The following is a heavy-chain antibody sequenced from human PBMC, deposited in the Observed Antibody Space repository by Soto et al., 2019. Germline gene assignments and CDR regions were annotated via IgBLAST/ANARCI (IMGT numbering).Heavy chain of an antibody. Sequence: GESLKISCKGSGYSFSTYSIGWVRQMPGKGLEWLGNIHSGDSNARYSPSFQGQVTISVDKSISTTYLHWSSLKPSDTAVYYCAKSHLFYFDYWGQGTLVTVSS. CDR3: AKSHLFYFDY. J-gene: IGHJ4*02. CDR1: GYSFSTYS. CDR2: IHSGDSNA. V-gene: IGHV5-51*01.